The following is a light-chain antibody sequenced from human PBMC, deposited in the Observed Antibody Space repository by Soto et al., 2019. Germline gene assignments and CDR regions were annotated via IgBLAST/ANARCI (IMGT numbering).Light chain of an antibody. Sequence: ETLMTQSPATLFVSPGERATLSCRAGQSVSSNLAWYQQKPGQAPRLLIYGASTRATGIPARFSGSGSGTEFTLTISSLQSEDFAVYSCQQYNNWPRTFGQGTKVEIK. J-gene: IGKJ1*01. CDR2: GAS. CDR1: QSVSSN. CDR3: QQYNNWPRT. V-gene: IGKV3-15*01.